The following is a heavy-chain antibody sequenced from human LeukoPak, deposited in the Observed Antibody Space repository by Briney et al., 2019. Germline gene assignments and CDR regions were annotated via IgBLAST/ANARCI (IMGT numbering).Heavy chain of an antibody. CDR3: ARDLGYYDYVWGSPL. Sequence: PGGSLRLSCAASGFTFSNYDIHWVRQAPGKGLEWVANIKQDGSEKYYVDSVKGRFTISRDNAKNSLYLQMNSLRAEDTAVYYCARDLGYYDYVWGSPLWGQGTLVTVSS. CDR2: IKQDGSEK. J-gene: IGHJ4*02. CDR1: GFTFSNYD. V-gene: IGHV3-7*01. D-gene: IGHD3-16*01.